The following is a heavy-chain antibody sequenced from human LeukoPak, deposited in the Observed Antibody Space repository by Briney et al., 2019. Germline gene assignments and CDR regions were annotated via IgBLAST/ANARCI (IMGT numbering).Heavy chain of an antibody. CDR2: IIPIFGTA. CDR3: ARADCSSTSCRPYYHYYGMDV. D-gene: IGHD2-2*01. J-gene: IGHJ6*02. V-gene: IGHV1-69*13. CDR1: GGTFSSYA. Sequence: ASVTVSCKASGGTFSSYAISWVRQAPGQGLEWMGGIIPIFGTANYAQKFQGRVTITADESTSTAYMELSSLRSEDTAVYYCARADCSSTSCRPYYHYYGMDVWGQGTTVTVSS.